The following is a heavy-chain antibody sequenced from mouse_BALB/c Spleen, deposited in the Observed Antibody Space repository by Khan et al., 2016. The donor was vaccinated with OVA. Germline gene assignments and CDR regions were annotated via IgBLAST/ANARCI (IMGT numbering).Heavy chain of an antibody. D-gene: IGHD1-2*01. J-gene: IGHJ3*01. Sequence: QVQLQQSGAELARPGASVKLSCKASGYTFTDYYINWVKQRTGQGLEWIGEIYPGSGNTYYNEKFKDKATLPADKSSTTAYMQLSSLTSEDSAVYFCARRNYFGYTFAYWGQGTLVTVSA. CDR3: ARRNYFGYTFAY. CDR2: IYPGSGNT. CDR1: GYTFTDYY. V-gene: IGHV1-77*01.